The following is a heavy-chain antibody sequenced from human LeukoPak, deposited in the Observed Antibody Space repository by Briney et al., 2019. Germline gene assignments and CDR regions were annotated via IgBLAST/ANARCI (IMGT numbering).Heavy chain of an antibody. J-gene: IGHJ4*02. CDR1: EFTLRSYS. CDR2: ISTSSSYI. D-gene: IGHD1-26*01. V-gene: IGHV3-21*01. Sequence: GGSLRLSCVASEFTLRSYSMHWVRQAPGKGLEWVSYISTSSSYIYYADSVMGRFTISRDNAKNSLYLHMSSLRAEDRAVYYCARDASGSSIGLIDFWGQGTLVTVSS. CDR3: ARDASGSSIGLIDF.